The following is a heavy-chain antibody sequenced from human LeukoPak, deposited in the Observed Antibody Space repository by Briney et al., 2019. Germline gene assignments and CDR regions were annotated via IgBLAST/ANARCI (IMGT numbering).Heavy chain of an antibody. Sequence: KPSETLSLTCTVSGGSISSSSYYWGWIRQPPGKGLEWIGSIYYSGSTYYNPSLKSRVTISVDTSKNQFSLKLSSVTAADTAAYYCARQDLWFGELSGWFDPWGQGTLVTVSS. D-gene: IGHD3-10*01. J-gene: IGHJ5*02. CDR1: GGSISSSSYY. CDR2: IYYSGST. V-gene: IGHV4-39*01. CDR3: ARQDLWFGELSGWFDP.